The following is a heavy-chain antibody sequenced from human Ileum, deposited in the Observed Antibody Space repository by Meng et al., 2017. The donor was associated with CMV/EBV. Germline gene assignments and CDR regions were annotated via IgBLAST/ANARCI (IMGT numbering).Heavy chain of an antibody. CDR1: GFTVTNNF. D-gene: IGHD3-10*01. CDR2: LNSDGTI. V-gene: IGHV3-53*01. CDR3: ATDKAGTYLDY. J-gene: IGHJ4*02. Sequence: VPLVQFGGGLTQPGGSLRLSWAMSGFTVTNNFFTWVRQSPRKGLEWVSLLNSDGTIYHTDSVKGRFTISRDKSRNTLYLQMNSLRADDTAVYFCATDKAGTYLDYWGQGTLVTVSS.